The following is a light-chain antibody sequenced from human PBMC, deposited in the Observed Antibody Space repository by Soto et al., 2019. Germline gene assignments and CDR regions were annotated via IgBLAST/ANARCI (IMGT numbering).Light chain of an antibody. CDR3: QQYGRSPLT. CDR2: AAS. CDR1: QSVSSNY. V-gene: IGKV3-20*01. Sequence: IVLTQSPGTLSLSPGERATLSCRASQSVSSNYLAWYQQKPGQAPRLLIYAASGRATGIPDRFSGSGSGTDFTLTISRLEPEDFAVYYCQQYGRSPLTFGGGTKVEIK. J-gene: IGKJ4*01.